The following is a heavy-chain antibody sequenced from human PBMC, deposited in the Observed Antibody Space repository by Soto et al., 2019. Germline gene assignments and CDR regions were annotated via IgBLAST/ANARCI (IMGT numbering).Heavy chain of an antibody. D-gene: IGHD6-19*01. CDR1: GGSIRSYY. J-gene: IGHJ4*02. Sequence: SETLSLTCTFSGGSIRSYYWSLIRQPPGKGLEWIGYIYYSGSTYYNPSLKSRVTISVDTSKNQFSLKLSSVTAADTAVYYCARQGRKFRQWLVKNFDYWGQGTLVTVSS. CDR3: ARQGRKFRQWLVKNFDY. CDR2: IYYSGST. V-gene: IGHV4-59*04.